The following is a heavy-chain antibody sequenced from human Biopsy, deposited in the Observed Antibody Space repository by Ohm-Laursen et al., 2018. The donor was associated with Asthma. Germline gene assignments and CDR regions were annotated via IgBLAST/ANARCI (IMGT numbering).Heavy chain of an antibody. V-gene: IGHV3-21*01. CDR2: ITDTSRYI. CDR3: ARDSLGISGTIYWYDW. D-gene: IGHD1-7*01. CDR1: GFSFSNYG. J-gene: IGHJ4*02. Sequence: SLRLSCSASGFSFSNYGMHWVRQAPGKGLEWVSSITDTSRYIKYADSVKGRFTISRDNAKNSLYLQMNSLRAEDTAVYFCARDSLGISGTIYWYDWWGQGTLVTVSS.